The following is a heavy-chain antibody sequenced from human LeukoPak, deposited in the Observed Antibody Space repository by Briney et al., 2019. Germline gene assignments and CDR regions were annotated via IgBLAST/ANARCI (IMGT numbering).Heavy chain of an antibody. V-gene: IGHV1-18*01. D-gene: IGHD3-22*01. CDR3: ARDLFDSSGYWTSAYGY. CDR2: ISAYNGNT. Sequence: GASVKVSCKASGYTFTSYGISWVRQAPGQGLEWMGWISAYNGNTNYAQKFQGRVTMTRDTSISTAYMELSRLRSDDTAVYYCARDLFDSSGYWTSAYGYWGQGTLVTVSS. CDR1: GYTFTSYG. J-gene: IGHJ4*02.